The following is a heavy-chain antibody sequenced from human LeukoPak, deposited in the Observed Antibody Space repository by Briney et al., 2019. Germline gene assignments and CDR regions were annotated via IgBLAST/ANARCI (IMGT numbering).Heavy chain of an antibody. Sequence: PGGSLRLSCAASGFTVSSNYMSWVRQAPGKGLEWVSVIYSGGSTNYADSVKGRFTISRDNSKNTLYLQMNSLRAEDTAVYYCARDLRMITFGGVIAQGDYWGQGTLVTVSS. V-gene: IGHV3-66*02. J-gene: IGHJ4*02. CDR2: IYSGGST. D-gene: IGHD3-16*02. CDR1: GFTVSSNY. CDR3: ARDLRMITFGGVIAQGDY.